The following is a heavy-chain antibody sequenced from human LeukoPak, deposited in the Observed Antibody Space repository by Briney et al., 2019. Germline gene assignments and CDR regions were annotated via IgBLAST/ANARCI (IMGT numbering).Heavy chain of an antibody. Sequence: SGTLSLTCAVSGGSISSSNWWSWVRQPPGKGLEWIGEIYHSGSTNYNPSLKSRVTISVDKSKNQFSLKLSSVTAADTAVYYCARVRYYYDSSGPGLFDYWGQGTLVTVSS. CDR3: ARVRYYYDSSGPGLFDY. D-gene: IGHD3-22*01. J-gene: IGHJ4*02. CDR2: IYHSGST. CDR1: GGSISSSNW. V-gene: IGHV4-4*02.